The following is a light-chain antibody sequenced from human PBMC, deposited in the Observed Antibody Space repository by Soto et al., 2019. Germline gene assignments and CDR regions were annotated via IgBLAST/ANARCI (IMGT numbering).Light chain of an antibody. Sequence: QSVLTQPASVSGSPGQSITISCTGTSSDIGAYNYVSWYQQYPGKAPKLMIYEVNNRPSGVFNRFSGSKSGNTASLIISGLQAEDEADYYCSSYTTSNTNVFGTGTQLTVL. J-gene: IGLJ1*01. V-gene: IGLV2-14*01. CDR2: EVN. CDR3: SSYTTSNTNV. CDR1: SSDIGAYNY.